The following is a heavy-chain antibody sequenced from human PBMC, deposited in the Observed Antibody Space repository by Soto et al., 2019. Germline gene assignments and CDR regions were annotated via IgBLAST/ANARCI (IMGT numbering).Heavy chain of an antibody. D-gene: IGHD6-13*01. Sequence: QVQLVESGGGLVKPGGSLRLSCAATGFRFNDYYMTWIRQAPGKGLEWVSYISSGSRTIYYAQSVKGRFTISRDNAKNSLYLQMNSLRAEDTAVYYCATSSWALAASFPYYFDYWGQGTLVTVSS. CDR3: ATSSWALAASFPYYFDY. V-gene: IGHV3-11*01. CDR2: ISSGSRTI. J-gene: IGHJ4*02. CDR1: GFRFNDYY.